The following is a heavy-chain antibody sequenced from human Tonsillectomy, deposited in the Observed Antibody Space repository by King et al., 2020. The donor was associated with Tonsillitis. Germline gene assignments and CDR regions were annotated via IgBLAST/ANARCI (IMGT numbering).Heavy chain of an antibody. V-gene: IGHV3-23*03. Sequence: VQLVESGGGLVQPGGSLRLSCAASGFTFSSYAMSWVRQAPGKGLEWVSVIYSTYSTYYTDSVKGRFTISRDNSKNTLYLQMNSLRAEDTAVYYCAKDEVPGYYDSSGYYVVWGQGTLVTVSS. CDR3: AKDEVPGYYDSSGYYVV. CDR1: GFTFSSYA. CDR2: IYSTYST. J-gene: IGHJ4*02. D-gene: IGHD3-22*01.